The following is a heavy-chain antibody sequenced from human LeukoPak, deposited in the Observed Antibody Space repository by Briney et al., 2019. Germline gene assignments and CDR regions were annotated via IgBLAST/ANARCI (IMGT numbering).Heavy chain of an antibody. CDR3: ARAKTYYYGSGGYSLDY. CDR2: INPSGGST. Sequence: GASVKVSCKASGYTFTSYYMHWVRQAPGQGLEWMGIINPSGGSTSYAQEFQGRVTMTRDTSTSTVYMELSSLRSEDTAVYYCARAKTYYYGSGGYSLDYWGQGTLVTVSS. CDR1: GYTFTSYY. D-gene: IGHD3-10*01. J-gene: IGHJ4*02. V-gene: IGHV1-46*01.